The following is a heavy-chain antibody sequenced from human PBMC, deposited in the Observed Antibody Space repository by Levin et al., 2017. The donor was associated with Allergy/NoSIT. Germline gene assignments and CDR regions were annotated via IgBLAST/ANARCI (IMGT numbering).Heavy chain of an antibody. CDR3: ARGGVRYFLH. Sequence: LSLTCAASGFPFSDYYMSWIRQAPGKGLEWVSYISSSSSGTTISYADSVKGRFTISRDNAKNSLYLQMNSLRAEDTAVYYCARGGVRYFLHWGQGTLVTVSS. CDR2: ISSSSSGTTI. CDR1: GFPFSDYY. V-gene: IGHV3-11*01. J-gene: IGHJ1*01.